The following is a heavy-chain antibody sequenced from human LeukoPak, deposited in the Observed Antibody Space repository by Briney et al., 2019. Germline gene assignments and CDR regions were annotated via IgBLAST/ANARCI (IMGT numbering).Heavy chain of an antibody. CDR1: GFTFSSYA. CDR2: ISYDGSNK. D-gene: IGHD6-19*01. CDR3: ARGDHSSGWYVDY. J-gene: IGHJ4*02. V-gene: IGHV3-30-3*01. Sequence: PGGSLRLSCAGSGFTFSSYAMHWVRQAPGKGLEWVSVISYDGSNKYYADSVKGRFTISRDNAKTSLYLQMNSLRAEDTAVYYCARGDHSSGWYVDYWGQGTLVTVSS.